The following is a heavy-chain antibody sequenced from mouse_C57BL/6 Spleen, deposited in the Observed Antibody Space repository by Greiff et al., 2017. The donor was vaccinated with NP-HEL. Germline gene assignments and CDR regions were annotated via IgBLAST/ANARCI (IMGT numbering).Heavy chain of an antibody. J-gene: IGHJ2*01. CDR2: INPSSGYT. V-gene: IGHV1-4*01. Sequence: QVQLKQSGAELARPGASVKMSCKASGYTFTSYTMHWVKQRPGQGLEWIGYINPSSGYTKYNQKFKDKATLTADKSSSTAYMQLSSLTSEDSAVYYCAGSRNFDYWGQGTTLTVSS. D-gene: IGHD1-1*01. CDR1: GYTFTSYT. CDR3: AGSRNFDY.